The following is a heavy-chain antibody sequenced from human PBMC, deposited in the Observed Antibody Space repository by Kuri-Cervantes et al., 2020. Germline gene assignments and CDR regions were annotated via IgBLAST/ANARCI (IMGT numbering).Heavy chain of an antibody. CDR2: ISWNSGSI. V-gene: IGHV3-9*01. J-gene: IGHJ4*02. D-gene: IGHD3-22*01. Sequence: SLKISCAASGFTFDDYAMHWVRQAPGKGLEWVSGISWNSGSIGYADSVKGRFTISRDNSKNTLYLQMNSLRAEDTAVYYCARNAYDSSGYSFDYWGQGTLVTVSS. CDR1: GFTFDDYA. CDR3: ARNAYDSSGYSFDY.